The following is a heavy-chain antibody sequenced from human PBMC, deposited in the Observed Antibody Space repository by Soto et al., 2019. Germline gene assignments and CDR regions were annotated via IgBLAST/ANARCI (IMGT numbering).Heavy chain of an antibody. V-gene: IGHV1-8*01. CDR1: GYTFTSYD. J-gene: IGHJ5*02. CDR3: ARGTTYYDFWSGYSNNWFDP. CDR2: MNPNSGNT. D-gene: IGHD3-3*01. Sequence: QVQLVQSGAEVKKPGASVKVSCKASGYTFTSYDINWVRQATGQGLEWMGWMNPNSGNTGYAQKFQGRVTMTRNTSISTAYMELSSLRSEDTAVYYCARGTTYYDFWSGYSNNWFDPWGQGTLVTVSS.